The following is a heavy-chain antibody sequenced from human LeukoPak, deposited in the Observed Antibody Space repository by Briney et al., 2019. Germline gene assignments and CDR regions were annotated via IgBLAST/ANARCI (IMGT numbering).Heavy chain of an antibody. D-gene: IGHD3-10*01. CDR2: IIISGSII. J-gene: IGHJ4*02. Sequence: GGSLRLSCAASGFTFSSYEMNWVRQAPGKGLEWVSYIIISGSIIYYADSVKGRFTISRDNSKNSLYLQMNSLRAEDTAVYYCARKYYYGSGSYYLSYFDYWGQGTLVTVSS. CDR3: ARKYYYGSGSYYLSYFDY. CDR1: GFTFSSYE. V-gene: IGHV3-48*03.